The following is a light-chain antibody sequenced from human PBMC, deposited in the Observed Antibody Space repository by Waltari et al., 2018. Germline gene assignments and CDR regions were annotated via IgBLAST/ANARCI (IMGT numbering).Light chain of an antibody. V-gene: IGKV1-9*01. CDR2: AAS. Sequence: IQLTQSPSSLSASVGDRVTIPCRASQGISSDLAWYQQKPGKAPKLLIYAASTLQSGVPSRFSGSGSGTDFTLTISSLQPEDFATYYCQQLNSYPRGLFTFGPGTKVDIK. J-gene: IGKJ3*01. CDR3: QQLNSYPRGLFT. CDR1: QGISSD.